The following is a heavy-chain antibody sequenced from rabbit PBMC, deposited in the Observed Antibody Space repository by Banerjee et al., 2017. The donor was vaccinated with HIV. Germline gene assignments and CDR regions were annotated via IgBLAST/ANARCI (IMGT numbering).Heavy chain of an antibody. V-gene: IGHV1S43*01. CDR3: ARVVRYAINFNL. J-gene: IGHJ4*01. CDR2: IYTGDGNT. Sequence: QQQLEESGGGLVKPGGTLTLTRKASGIDFSSYGISWVRQAPGKGLEWIACIYTGDGNTYYASWAKGRFTISKTSSTVDLQMTSLTAADTATYFCARVVRYAINFNLWGQGTLVTVS. CDR1: GIDFSSYG. D-gene: IGHD4-2*01.